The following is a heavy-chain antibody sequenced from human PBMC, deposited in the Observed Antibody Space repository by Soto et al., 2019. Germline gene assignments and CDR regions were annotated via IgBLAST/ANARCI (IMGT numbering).Heavy chain of an antibody. J-gene: IGHJ5*02. CDR2: IYYSGST. Sequence: QVQLQESGPGLVKPSQTLSLTCTVSGGSISSGGYYWSWIRQHPGKGLEWIGYIYYSGSTYYNPSLNRRVILSVDTSKNQFSPKLSSVTAAETAVYYCARAIETLEWLTNLFDPWGQGTLVTVSS. CDR3: ARAIETLEWLTNLFDP. V-gene: IGHV4-31*03. CDR1: GGSISSGGYY. D-gene: IGHD3-3*01.